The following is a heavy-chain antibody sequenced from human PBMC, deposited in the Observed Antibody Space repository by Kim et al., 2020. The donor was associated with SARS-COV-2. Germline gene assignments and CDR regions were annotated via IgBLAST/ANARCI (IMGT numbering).Heavy chain of an antibody. D-gene: IGHD1-20*01. J-gene: IGHJ4*02. V-gene: IGHV4-31*03. Sequence: SETLSLTCTVSGGSISSGGYYWSWVRQHPGKGLEWIGNVYYSGTTYYNPSLKSRVTISVDTSKNQFSLNLSSVTAADTAVYYCARVELTGRYYFDYWGQGTLVTVSS. CDR3: ARVELTGRYYFDY. CDR1: GGSISSGGYY. CDR2: VYYSGTT.